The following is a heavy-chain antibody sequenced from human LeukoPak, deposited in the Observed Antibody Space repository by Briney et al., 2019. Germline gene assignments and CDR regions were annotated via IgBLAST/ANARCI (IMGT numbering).Heavy chain of an antibody. Sequence: SVKVSCKASGGTFSSYAISWVRRAPGQGLEWMGGIIPIFGTANYAQKFQGRVTITTDESTSTAYMELSSLRSEDTAVYYCYYDSREIRRGFDPWGQGTLVTVSS. D-gene: IGHD3-22*01. CDR1: GGTFSSYA. CDR3: YYDSREIRRGFDP. J-gene: IGHJ5*02. CDR2: IIPIFGTA. V-gene: IGHV1-69*05.